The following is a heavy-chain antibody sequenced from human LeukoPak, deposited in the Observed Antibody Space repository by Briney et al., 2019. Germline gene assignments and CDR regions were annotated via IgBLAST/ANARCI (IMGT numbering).Heavy chain of an antibody. CDR3: TRDKIIAEARTLTSWFDP. J-gene: IGHJ5*02. Sequence: GRSLRLSCTASGFTFGDYAMSWFRQAPGKGLEWVCFIRSKAYGGTTEYAASAKGRFTIARDDSKSIAYLQMNSLKTEDTGVYYCTRDKIIAEARTLTSWFDPWYQGTLVIVSS. V-gene: IGHV3-49*03. CDR2: IRSKAYGGTT. D-gene: IGHD6-25*01. CDR1: GFTFGDYA.